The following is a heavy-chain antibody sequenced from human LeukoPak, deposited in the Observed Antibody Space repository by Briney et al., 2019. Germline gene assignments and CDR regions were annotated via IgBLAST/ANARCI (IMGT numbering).Heavy chain of an antibody. CDR2: FDPEDGET. CDR3: ATGVGYCSSTSCPVAFDI. Sequence: ASVKVSCKVSGYTLTELSMHWVRQAPGKGLEWMGGFDPEDGETIYAQKFQGRVTMTEDTSTDTAYMELSSLRSEDTAVYYCATGVGYCSSTSCPVAFDIWGQGTMVTVSS. CDR1: GYTLTELS. J-gene: IGHJ3*02. V-gene: IGHV1-24*01. D-gene: IGHD2-2*01.